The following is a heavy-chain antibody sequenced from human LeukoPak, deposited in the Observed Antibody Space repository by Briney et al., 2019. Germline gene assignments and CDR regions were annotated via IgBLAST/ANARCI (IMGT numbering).Heavy chain of an antibody. CDR1: GGSISSDNYY. Sequence: PSETLSFTCTVSGGSISSDNYYWGWVRQPPGKGLEWIASIYYSGNTYYNPSLKSRVTMSVDTSKNQFSLKLDSVTAADTAVYFCSRYRYTYGSNFDYWGQGTLVTVSS. J-gene: IGHJ4*02. D-gene: IGHD5-18*01. CDR3: SRYRYTYGSNFDY. V-gene: IGHV4-39*01. CDR2: IYYSGNT.